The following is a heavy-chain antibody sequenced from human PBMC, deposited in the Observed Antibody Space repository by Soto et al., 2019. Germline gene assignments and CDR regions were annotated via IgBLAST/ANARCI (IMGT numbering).Heavy chain of an antibody. V-gene: IGHV4-59*08. D-gene: IGHD2-15*01. J-gene: IGHJ2*01. Sequence: QVQLQESGPGLVKPSETLSLTCTVSGGSISSYYWSWIRQPPGKGLEWIGYIYYSGSTNYNPSLKSRVTISVDTSKNQVSLKLSSVTAADTAVYYCARHEYCSGGSCYSSNWYFDLWGRGTLVTVSS. CDR3: ARHEYCSGGSCYSSNWYFDL. CDR2: IYYSGST. CDR1: GGSISSYY.